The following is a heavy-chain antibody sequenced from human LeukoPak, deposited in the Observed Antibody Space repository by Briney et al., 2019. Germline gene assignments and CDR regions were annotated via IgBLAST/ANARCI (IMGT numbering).Heavy chain of an antibody. D-gene: IGHD6-13*01. Sequence: PGGSLRLSCVASGFTFSNYWMSWVRQAPGKGLEWVANIKHDGSEKYYVDSVKGRFTISRDNAKNSPFLQMNSLRAEDTAVYYCASAATGRGDFDCWGQGTLVTVSS. CDR1: GFTFSNYW. CDR3: ASAATGRGDFDC. V-gene: IGHV3-7*03. J-gene: IGHJ4*02. CDR2: IKHDGSEK.